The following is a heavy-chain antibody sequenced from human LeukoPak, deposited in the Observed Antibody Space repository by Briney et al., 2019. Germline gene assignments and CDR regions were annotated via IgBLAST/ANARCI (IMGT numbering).Heavy chain of an antibody. V-gene: IGHV4-30-4*08. CDR2: IYYSGST. D-gene: IGHD3-22*01. J-gene: IGHJ4*02. CDR1: GGSISSSSYY. Sequence: PSETLSLTCTVSGGSISSSSYYWGWIRQPPGKGLEWIGYIYYSGSTYYNPSLKSRVTISVDTSKNQFSLKLSSVTAADTAVYYCASTYYDSSGVLFDYWGQGTLVTVSS. CDR3: ASTYYDSSGVLFDY.